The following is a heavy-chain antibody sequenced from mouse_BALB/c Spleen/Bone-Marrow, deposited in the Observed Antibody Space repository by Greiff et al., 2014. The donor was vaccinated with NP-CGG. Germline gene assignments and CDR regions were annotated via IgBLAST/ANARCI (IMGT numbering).Heavy chain of an antibody. Sequence: VQLQQSGAELVRPGALVKLSCKASGFNIKDYYMRWVKQRPEQGLEWIGWIDPENGNTIYDPKFQGKASITADTSSNTAYLQLSSLTSEDTAVYYCARGPYWGQGTTLTVSS. J-gene: IGHJ2*01. CDR3: ARGPY. V-gene: IGHV14-1*02. CDR1: GFNIKDYY. CDR2: IDPENGNT.